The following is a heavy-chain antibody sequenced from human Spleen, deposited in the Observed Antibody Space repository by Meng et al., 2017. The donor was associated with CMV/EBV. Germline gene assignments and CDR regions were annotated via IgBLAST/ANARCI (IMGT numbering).Heavy chain of an antibody. Sequence: SKTLSLTCTVSGGSISSYYWSWIRQPPGKGLEWIGEINHSGSTNYNPSLKSRVTISVDTSKNQFSLKLSSVTAADTALYYCARGPMVVNWPYYHYGMDVWGQGTTVTVSS. CDR1: GGSISSYY. D-gene: IGHD4-23*01. CDR2: INHSGST. CDR3: ARGPMVVNWPYYHYGMDV. J-gene: IGHJ6*02. V-gene: IGHV4-34*01.